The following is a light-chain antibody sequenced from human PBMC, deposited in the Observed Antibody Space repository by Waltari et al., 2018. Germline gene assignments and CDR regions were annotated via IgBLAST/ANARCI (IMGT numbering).Light chain of an antibody. V-gene: IGLV2-23*02. Sequence: QSALTQPASVSGSPGQSITIPCPVTNNDVGNYYLVSWYRQYPGKAPQPMIYEVFKRPSGVSIRFSASKSGNTASLTISGLQAEDEADYYCSSYAGTSSAYVFGTGTKVTVL. CDR2: EVF. CDR3: SSYAGTSSAYV. CDR1: NNDVGNYYL. J-gene: IGLJ1*01.